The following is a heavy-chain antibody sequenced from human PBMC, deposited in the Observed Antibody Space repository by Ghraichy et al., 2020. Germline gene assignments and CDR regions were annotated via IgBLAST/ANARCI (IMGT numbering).Heavy chain of an antibody. V-gene: IGHV4-39*01. CDR1: GASISTTSYY. J-gene: IGHJ6*03. CDR2: INFSGTT. D-gene: IGHD3-3*01. CDR3: AKVTLLRWLLHYSYMDV. Sequence: SETLSLTCSVSGASISTTSYYWGWVRQPPGKGLEWIGSINFSGTTYYSNPSLESRIAISVDTSKNQFSLSLRSVTAADTAVYYCAKVTLLRWLLHYSYMDVWGKGTTVTVSS.